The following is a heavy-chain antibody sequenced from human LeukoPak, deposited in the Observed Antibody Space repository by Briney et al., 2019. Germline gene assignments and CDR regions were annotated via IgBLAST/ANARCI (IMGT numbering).Heavy chain of an antibody. CDR1: GGSVNSDNYY. J-gene: IGHJ4*02. D-gene: IGHD3-9*01. CDR2: IYYSATT. CDR3: ARANIWRSTGYSY. V-gene: IGHV4-61*01. Sequence: PSETLSLTCTVSGGSVNSDNYYWSWIRQPPGKGLEWIGYIYYSATTNYNPFLKSRVTISVDTSKNQFSLKLSSVPAADTAAYYCARANIWRSTGYSYWGQRTLVTVSS.